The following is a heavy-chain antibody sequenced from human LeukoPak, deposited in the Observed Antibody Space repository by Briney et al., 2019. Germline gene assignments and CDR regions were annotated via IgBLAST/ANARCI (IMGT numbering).Heavy chain of an antibody. CDR1: GGSINNYY. Sequence: SETLSLTCTVSGGSINNYYWSWIRQPAGKGLEWVGRIYTRGSTNYNPSLKSRVTMSVDTSKNQFSLKLGSVTAADTAVYYCARGRYCSADICSGGDAFDIWGQGTMVSVSS. D-gene: IGHD2-15*01. V-gene: IGHV4-4*07. CDR3: ARGRYCSADICSGGDAFDI. CDR2: IYTRGST. J-gene: IGHJ3*02.